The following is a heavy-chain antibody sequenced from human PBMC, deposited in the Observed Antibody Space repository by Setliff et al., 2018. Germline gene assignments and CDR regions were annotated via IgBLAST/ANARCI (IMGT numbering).Heavy chain of an antibody. CDR1: GYSFISYF. Sequence: ASVKVSCKAPGYSFISYFFHWVRQAPGQGPEWLGTINPSGGGTTYAPRFKGRVTLTTATSTSTVYMEMSSLTSDDTAVYYCARAANAYYYMDVWGNGTTVTVSS. V-gene: IGHV1-46*01. CDR2: INPSGGGT. CDR3: ARAANAYYYMDV. J-gene: IGHJ6*03.